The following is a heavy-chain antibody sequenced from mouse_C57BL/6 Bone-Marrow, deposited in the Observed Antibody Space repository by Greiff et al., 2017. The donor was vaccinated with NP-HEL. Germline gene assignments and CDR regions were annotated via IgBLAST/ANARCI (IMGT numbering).Heavy chain of an antibody. Sequence: EVQLQQPGPELVKPGASVKMSCKASGYTFTDYNMHWVKQSHGKSLEWIGYINPNNGGTSYNQKFKGKATLTVNKSSSTAYMELRSLTSEDSAVYYCAREGHYYGSPFAYWGQGTLVTVSA. V-gene: IGHV1-22*01. D-gene: IGHD1-1*01. CDR3: AREGHYYGSPFAY. CDR1: GYTFTDYN. J-gene: IGHJ3*01. CDR2: INPNNGGT.